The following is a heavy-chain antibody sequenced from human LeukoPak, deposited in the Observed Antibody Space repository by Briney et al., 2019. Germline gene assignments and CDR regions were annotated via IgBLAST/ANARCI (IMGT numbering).Heavy chain of an antibody. V-gene: IGHV4-59*01. Sequence: PSETLSLTCTVSGGSIRSSYWSWIRKPPGKGLEWIGYLFYNGNTNYNSSLKSRVTISVDTSKNQFSLKLNSLTAADTAVYFCARDQGWGDWYFDLWGRGTLVTVSS. CDR2: LFYNGNT. D-gene: IGHD3-10*01. CDR1: GGSIRSSY. J-gene: IGHJ2*01. CDR3: ARDQGWGDWYFDL.